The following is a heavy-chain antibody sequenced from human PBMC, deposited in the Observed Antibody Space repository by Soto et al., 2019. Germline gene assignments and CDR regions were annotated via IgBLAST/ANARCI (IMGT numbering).Heavy chain of an antibody. J-gene: IGHJ3*02. Sequence: EVQLLESGGGLVQPGGSLRLSCAASGFTFSSYAMSWVRQAPGKGLEWVSAISGSGGSTYYADSVKGRFTISRDNSKNTLYLQMNSLRAEDKAVYYCAKENVSSSWFHDAFDIWGQGTMVTVSS. CDR2: ISGSGGST. CDR1: GFTFSSYA. D-gene: IGHD6-13*01. CDR3: AKENVSSSWFHDAFDI. V-gene: IGHV3-23*01.